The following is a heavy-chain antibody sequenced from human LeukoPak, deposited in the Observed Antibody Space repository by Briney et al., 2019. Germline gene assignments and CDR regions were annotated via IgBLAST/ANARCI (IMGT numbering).Heavy chain of an antibody. D-gene: IGHD2-15*01. J-gene: IGHJ3*02. CDR2: IYYSASP. Sequence: SETLSLTCTVSGXSISRSSCYWGWIRQPPGQGLEWIVSIYYSASPYYSTALKSPVTISIDKPKIQYSMKLTSVTAADTAVYYCAKNSPLSATDIWGQGTMVTVSS. CDR1: GXSISRSSCY. V-gene: IGHV4-39*07. CDR3: AKNSPLSATDI.